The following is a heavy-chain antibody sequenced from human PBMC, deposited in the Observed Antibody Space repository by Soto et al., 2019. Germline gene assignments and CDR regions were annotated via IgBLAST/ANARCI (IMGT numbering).Heavy chain of an antibody. J-gene: IGHJ6*02. CDR1: GGSFSGYY. CDR3: ASSKYSSSWYPPPAKRHYGMDV. V-gene: IGHV4-34*01. Sequence: TSETLSLTCAVYGGSFSGYYWSWIRQPPGKGLEWIGEINHSGSTNYNPSLKSRVTISVDTSKNQFSLKLSSVTAADTAVYYCASSKYSSSWYPPPAKRHYGMDVWGQGTTVTVSS. CDR2: INHSGST. D-gene: IGHD6-13*01.